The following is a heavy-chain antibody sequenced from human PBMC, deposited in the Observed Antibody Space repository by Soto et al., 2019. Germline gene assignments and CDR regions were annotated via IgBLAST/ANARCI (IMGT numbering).Heavy chain of an antibody. J-gene: IGHJ4*02. CDR3: AKENGYSSSWFEFDY. V-gene: IGHV3-23*01. CDR1: GFTFSSYA. CDR2: ISGSGGST. Sequence: EVQLLESGGGLVQPGGSLRLSCAASGFTFSSYAMSWVRQAPGKGLEWVSAISGSGGSTYYADSVKGRFTISRDNSKNTXYXQMNSLRAEDTAVYYCAKENGYSSSWFEFDYWGQGTLVTVSS. D-gene: IGHD6-13*01.